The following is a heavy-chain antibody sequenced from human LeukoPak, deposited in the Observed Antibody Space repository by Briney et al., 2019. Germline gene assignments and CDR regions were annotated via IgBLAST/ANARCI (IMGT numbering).Heavy chain of an antibody. Sequence: ASVKVSCKASGYTFTSYDINWVRQAPGQGPEWMGWMNPNSGNTGYAQKFQGRVTMTRDTSITTAYMELSRLRSDDTAVYYCANDKNYYDSSGYLNTWGQGTLVTVSS. CDR2: MNPNSGNT. CDR1: GYTFTSYD. D-gene: IGHD3-22*01. J-gene: IGHJ5*02. CDR3: ANDKNYYDSSGYLNT. V-gene: IGHV1-8*01.